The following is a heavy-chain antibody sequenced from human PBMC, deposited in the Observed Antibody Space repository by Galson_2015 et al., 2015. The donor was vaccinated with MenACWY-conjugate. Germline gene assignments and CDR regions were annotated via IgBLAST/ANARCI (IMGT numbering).Heavy chain of an antibody. J-gene: IGHJ4*02. CDR2: IHPGASDT. V-gene: IGHV5-51*01. CDR1: GYSFTSYW. D-gene: IGHD3-16*01. Sequence: QSGAEVKKPGESLQISCRGSGYSFTSYWIGWVRQMPGKSLEWMGLIHPGASDTRYSPSFTGQVTISADKSISTAYLQWSSLKASDTAMYYCARLGDYIWGSNYYFDYWGQGTLVTVSS. CDR3: ARLGDYIWGSNYYFDY.